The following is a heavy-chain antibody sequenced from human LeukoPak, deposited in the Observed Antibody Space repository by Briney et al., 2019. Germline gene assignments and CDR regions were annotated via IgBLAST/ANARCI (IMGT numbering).Heavy chain of an antibody. J-gene: IGHJ6*02. D-gene: IGHD5-12*01. CDR2: TPYDGNNK. Sequence: LSGGSLRLSCAASGFTFSSYGMHWVRQAPGKGLEWVAVTPYDGNNKYYADSVKGRFTISRDNSKNTLYLQMNSLRAEDTALYYCARDGNSGYDLTYYYGMDVWGQGTTVTVSS. CDR3: ARDGNSGYDLTYYYGMDV. V-gene: IGHV3-30*03. CDR1: GFTFSSYG.